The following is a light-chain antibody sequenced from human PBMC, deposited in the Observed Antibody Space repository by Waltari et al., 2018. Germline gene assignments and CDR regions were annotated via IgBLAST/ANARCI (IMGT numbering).Light chain of an antibody. CDR3: CSYSGDLSFGVV. J-gene: IGLJ2*01. CDR1: SHDVGNYDL. CDR2: EVT. V-gene: IGLV2-23*02. Sequence: QSALTQPASVSGSPGQSITISCTGTSHDVGNYDLVSWYQQNPGKAPKLIIYEVTKRPSGFSNRFSGSKSGNTASLTISGLHTEDEGDYYCCSYSGDLSFGVVFGGGTKLTVL.